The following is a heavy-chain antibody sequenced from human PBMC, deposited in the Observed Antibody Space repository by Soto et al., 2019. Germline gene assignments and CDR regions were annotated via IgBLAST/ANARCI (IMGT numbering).Heavy chain of an antibody. J-gene: IGHJ4*02. V-gene: IGHV3-23*01. CDR2: ITSSGSST. CDR1: GFIFSDYA. Sequence: GGSLRLSCAASGFIFSDYAMTWVRQTPGKGLEWVSAITSSGSSTYFADSLKGRITISRDNSKNTLSLQMDSLRVEDTSIYYCAKGVEGYVVSSFDSWGQGALVTVSS. CDR3: AKGVEGYVVSSFDS. D-gene: IGHD5-12*01.